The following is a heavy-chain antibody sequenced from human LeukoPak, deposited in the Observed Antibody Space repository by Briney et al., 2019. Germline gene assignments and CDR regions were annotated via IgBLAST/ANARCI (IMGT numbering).Heavy chain of an antibody. V-gene: IGHV4-59*12. CDR2: IYYSGST. CDR3: ARAVGYCSSTSCYGLDWFDP. J-gene: IGHJ5*02. Sequence: SETLSLTCTVSGGSISSYYWSWIRQPPGKGLEWIGYIYYSGSTNYNPSLKSRVTISVDTSKNQFSLKLSSVTAADTAVYYCARAVGYCSSTSCYGLDWFDPWGQGTLVTVSS. CDR1: GGSISSYY. D-gene: IGHD2-2*01.